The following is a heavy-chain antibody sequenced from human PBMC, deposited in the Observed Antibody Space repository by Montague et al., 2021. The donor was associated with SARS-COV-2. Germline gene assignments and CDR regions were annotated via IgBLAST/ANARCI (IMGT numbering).Heavy chain of an antibody. CDR2: SSYSGST. CDR3: ARGRRYSSSWYGAFDP. Sequence: TLSLTCTVSRGSISSGGNYWSWIRQPPVKGLEWIGYSSYSGSTYYNPSLKSRVSISVDTSKNQFSLKLSSVTAADTAVYYCARGRRYSSSWYGAFDPWGQGMQVTVSS. D-gene: IGHD6-13*01. CDR1: RGSISSGGNY. V-gene: IGHV4-31*03. J-gene: IGHJ5*02.